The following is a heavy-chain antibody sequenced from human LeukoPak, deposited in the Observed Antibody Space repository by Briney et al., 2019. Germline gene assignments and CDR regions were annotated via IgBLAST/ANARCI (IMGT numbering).Heavy chain of an antibody. CDR3: AKDRAYPNDVFDI. CDR2: ISGSGEAT. V-gene: IGHV3-23*01. Sequence: PGRSLRLSCAVSGFTLTTYAMSWVRQAPGKGLEWVSAISGSGEATWYADSVKGRFSISRDTSKNTLFLQMNSLRADDTALYYCAKDRAYPNDVFDIWGQGTMVTVS. J-gene: IGHJ3*02. CDR1: GFTLTTYA. D-gene: IGHD2-21*01.